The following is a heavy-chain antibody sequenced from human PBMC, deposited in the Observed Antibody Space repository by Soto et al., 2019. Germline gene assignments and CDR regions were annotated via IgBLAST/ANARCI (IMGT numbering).Heavy chain of an antibody. CDR3: AKGAARYFDY. D-gene: IGHD1-26*01. Sequence: EVQLLESGGGLVQPGGSLRLSCVASGFSFGTYAMTWVRQVPGKGLEWVSTISGGIGSTFYADSVKGRFTISRDISKKMLFLHMTGLRGEDPGKFYCAKGAARYFDYWGRGPLVTVSS. V-gene: IGHV3-23*01. J-gene: IGHJ4*02. CDR1: GFSFGTYA. CDR2: ISGGIGST.